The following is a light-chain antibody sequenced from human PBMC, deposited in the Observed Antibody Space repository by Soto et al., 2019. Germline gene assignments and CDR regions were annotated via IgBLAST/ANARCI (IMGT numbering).Light chain of an antibody. V-gene: IGKV1-5*03. J-gene: IGKJ1*01. Sequence: IELPRSRGTLFASVGDSATITCRASQSIRYWLAWFQQKPGKAPRLLIYEASRLESGVPSRISGSGSGTEFTLTICSLQPDDFATYYCQQYTINPWTFRQGTNVEIK. CDR1: QSIRYW. CDR2: EAS. CDR3: QQYTINPWT.